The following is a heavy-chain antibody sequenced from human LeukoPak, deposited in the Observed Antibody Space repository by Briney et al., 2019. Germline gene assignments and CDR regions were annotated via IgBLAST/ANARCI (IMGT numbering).Heavy chain of an antibody. D-gene: IGHD3-22*01. CDR1: GYTFTGYY. Sequence: ASVKVSCKASGYTFTGYYMHWVRQAPGQGLEWMGWINPNSGGTNYAQKFQGRATMTRDTSISTAYMELSRLRSDDTAVYYCARSYYYDSSGYYPHDAFDIWGQGTMVTVSS. V-gene: IGHV1-2*02. CDR2: INPNSGGT. J-gene: IGHJ3*02. CDR3: ARSYYYDSSGYYPHDAFDI.